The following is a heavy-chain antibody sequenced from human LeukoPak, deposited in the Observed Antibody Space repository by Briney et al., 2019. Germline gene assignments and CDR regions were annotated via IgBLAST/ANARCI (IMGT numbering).Heavy chain of an antibody. Sequence: GGSLRLSCAASGFTFSRNAMHWVRQAPGKGLEWVAVISYDGGNKYYADSVKGRFTISRDNSKNTLSLQMNSLRAEDTAVYYCARDTVNGPFVISLDYWGQGALVTVSS. CDR1: GFTFSRNA. CDR3: ARDTVNGPFVISLDY. CDR2: ISYDGGNK. J-gene: IGHJ4*02. V-gene: IGHV3-30*07. D-gene: IGHD2-8*01.